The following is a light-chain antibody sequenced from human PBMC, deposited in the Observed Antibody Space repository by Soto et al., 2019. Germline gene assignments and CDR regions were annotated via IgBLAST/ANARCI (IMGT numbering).Light chain of an antibody. Sequence: EIVVTQSPATLSASPGERVTLTCRASQFVSTRLAWYQQRPGQVPRLLIYDAYTRALGISARFSGSGSGTEVTLTISSLQSEDFALYYCQEYFQWPPGMFGPGTTVDIK. J-gene: IGKJ1*01. V-gene: IGKV3-15*01. CDR3: QEYFQWPPGM. CDR1: QFVSTR. CDR2: DAY.